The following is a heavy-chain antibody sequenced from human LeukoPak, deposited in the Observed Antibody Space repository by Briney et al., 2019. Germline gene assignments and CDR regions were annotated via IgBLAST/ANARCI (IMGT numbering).Heavy chain of an antibody. V-gene: IGHV3-30*03. CDR1: GFTFSVYG. CDR3: ARDESFGGWYNFDN. D-gene: IGHD6-19*01. CDR2: ISYDGSNK. J-gene: IGHJ4*02. Sequence: GGSLRLSCAASGFTFSVYGIHWVRQAPGKGLEWVAVISYDGSNKYYADSVKGRFTISRDNSKNTVYLQMNSLRAEDTAVYYCARDESFGGWYNFDNRGQGTLVTVSS.